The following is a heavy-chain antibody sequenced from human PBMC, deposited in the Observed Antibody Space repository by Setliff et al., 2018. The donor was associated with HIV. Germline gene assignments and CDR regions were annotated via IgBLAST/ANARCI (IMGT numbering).Heavy chain of an antibody. CDR1: GESFSAYS. CDR3: ARAFLAYRAVDF. D-gene: IGHD4-4*01. V-gene: IGHV4-34*01. CDR2: INHSGST. Sequence: SETLSLTCAVYGESFSAYSWTWIRQPPGKGLEWIGGINHSGSTTYNPSLRGRVTVSVDPSKNQFSLKLKSVTAADTAFYYCARAFLAYRAVDFWGQGTLVTVSS. J-gene: IGHJ4*02.